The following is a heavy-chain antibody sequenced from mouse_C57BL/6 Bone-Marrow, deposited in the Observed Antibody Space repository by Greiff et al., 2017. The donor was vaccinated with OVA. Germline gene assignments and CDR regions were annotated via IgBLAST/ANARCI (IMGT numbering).Heavy chain of an antibody. CDR2: IDPSDSYT. J-gene: IGHJ4*01. CDR3: ARLDWEEMDY. Sequence: VQLQQPGAELVRPGTSVKLSCKASGYTFTSYWMHWVKQRPGQGLEWIGVIDPSDSYTNYTQKFKGKATLTVDTSSSTAYMQLSSLTSEDSAVYYCARLDWEEMDYWGQGTSVTVSS. CDR1: GYTFTSYW. D-gene: IGHD4-1*01. V-gene: IGHV1-59*01.